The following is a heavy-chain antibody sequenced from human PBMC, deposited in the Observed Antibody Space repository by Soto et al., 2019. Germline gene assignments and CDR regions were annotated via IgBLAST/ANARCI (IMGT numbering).Heavy chain of an antibody. CDR3: AHTGPMRRGVYYYYYMDV. J-gene: IGHJ6*03. D-gene: IGHD3-10*01. Sequence: QITLKESGPTLVKPTQPLTLTCTFSGFSLSTSEVGVGWIRQPPGKALEWLALIYWDDDNRYSPSLKSSLTITEDTSKNQVVLTMTNMDPVDTGTYYCAHTGPMRRGVYYYYYMDVWGKGTTVTVSS. CDR2: IYWDDDN. V-gene: IGHV2-5*02. CDR1: GFSLSTSEVG.